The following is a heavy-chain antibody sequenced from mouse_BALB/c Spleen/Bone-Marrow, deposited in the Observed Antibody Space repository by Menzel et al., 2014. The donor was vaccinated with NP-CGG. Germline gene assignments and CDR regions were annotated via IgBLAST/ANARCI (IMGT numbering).Heavy chain of an antibody. CDR2: ISNGGVST. V-gene: IGHV5-12*02. CDR1: GFTFSDCY. J-gene: IGHJ4*01. D-gene: IGHD2-1*01. CDR3: ARHPYGNFGAMDY. Sequence: VQVGESGGCLVQPGGSLKLSCASSGFTFSDCYMYWVRQTPGIRLEWVAYISNGGVSTYYPDTVKGRFTISRDNAKNTLYLQMSRLKSEDTAMYYCARHPYGNFGAMDYWGQGTSVTVSS.